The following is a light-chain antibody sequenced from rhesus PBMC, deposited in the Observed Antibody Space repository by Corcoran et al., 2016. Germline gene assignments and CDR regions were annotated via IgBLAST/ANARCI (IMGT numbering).Light chain of an antibody. Sequence: DIQMTQSPSSLSASVGDRVTITCRASQGISNWLAWYQQKPGKAPKLLIYRAYNLETGVPSRYSGSGSGTDFTLPISSLQPEDIATYYCQQHDNSPLTFGGGPKVEIK. CDR3: QQHDNSPLT. CDR2: RAY. CDR1: QGISNW. V-gene: IGKV1-69*01. J-gene: IGKJ4*01.